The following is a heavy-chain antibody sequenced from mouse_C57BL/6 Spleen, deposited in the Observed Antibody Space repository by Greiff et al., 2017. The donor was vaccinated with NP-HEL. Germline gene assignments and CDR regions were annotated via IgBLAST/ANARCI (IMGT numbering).Heavy chain of an antibody. CDR1: GYTFTDYY. J-gene: IGHJ2*01. V-gene: IGHV1-26*01. Sequence: VQLKQSGPELVKPGASVKISCKASGYTFTDYYMNWVKQSHGKSLEWIGDINPNNGGTSYNQKFKGKATLTVDKSSSTAYMELRSLTSEDSAVYYCASVYYGSRNYWGQGTTLTVSS. D-gene: IGHD1-1*01. CDR2: INPNNGGT. CDR3: ASVYYGSRNY.